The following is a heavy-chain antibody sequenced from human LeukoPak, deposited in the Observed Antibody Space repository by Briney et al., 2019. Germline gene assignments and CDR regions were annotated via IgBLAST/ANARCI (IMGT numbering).Heavy chain of an antibody. V-gene: IGHV3-7*01. CDR2: IKPDGSEK. Sequence: GGSLRLSCAASGFTFSDYWMTWVRQASGKGLEWVANIKPDGSEKYYVDSVKGRFTISRDNAKNSLYLQMNSLRVEDTAVYYCASYLYWWSGLGYWGQGTLVTVSS. CDR1: GFTFSDYW. J-gene: IGHJ4*02. D-gene: IGHD2-8*02. CDR3: ASYLYWWSGLGY.